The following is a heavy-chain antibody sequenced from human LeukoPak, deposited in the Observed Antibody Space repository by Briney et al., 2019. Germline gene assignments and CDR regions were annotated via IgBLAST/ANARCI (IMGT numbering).Heavy chain of an antibody. J-gene: IGHJ4*02. CDR3: ARGRSSGWYGY. V-gene: IGHV4-34*01. CDR2: INHSRST. D-gene: IGHD6-19*01. CDR1: GGSFRGYY. Sequence: PSETLSLTCAVSGGSFRGYYWSWIRHPPGKGLEWNGEINHSRSTNYNPSLKSRVTISVDTSKNQFSLKLSSVTAADTAVYYCARGRSSGWYGYWGQGTLVTVSS.